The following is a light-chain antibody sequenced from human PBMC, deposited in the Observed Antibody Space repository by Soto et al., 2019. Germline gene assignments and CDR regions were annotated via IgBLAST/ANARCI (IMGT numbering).Light chain of an antibody. CDR2: DAS. Sequence: EIVLTQSPATLSLSPWERATLSCRASQSVSSYLAWYQQKPGQAPRLLIYDASNRATGIPARFSGSGSGTDFTLTISSLEPEDFAVYYCQQRSNWAMTFGQGTRLEIK. J-gene: IGKJ5*01. V-gene: IGKV3-11*01. CDR3: QQRSNWAMT. CDR1: QSVSSY.